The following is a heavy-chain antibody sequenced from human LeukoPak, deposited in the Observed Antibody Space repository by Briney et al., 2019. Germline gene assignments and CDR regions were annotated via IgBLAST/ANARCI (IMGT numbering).Heavy chain of an antibody. CDR1: GGTFSSYA. V-gene: IGHV1-46*01. J-gene: IGHJ5*02. CDR2: INPSDGST. CDR3: TRAPRESSTMLDR. D-gene: IGHD6-13*01. Sequence: ASVKVSCKASGGTFSSYAISWVRQAPGQGLEWMGLINPSDGSTTYTHRFQGRVTVTRDTSTSTVYMDLSSLKSEDTAVYYCTRAPRESSTMLDRWGQGTLVTVSS.